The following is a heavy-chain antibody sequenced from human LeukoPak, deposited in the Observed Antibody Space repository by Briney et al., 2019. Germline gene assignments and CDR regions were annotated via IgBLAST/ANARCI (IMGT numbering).Heavy chain of an antibody. CDR2: ISYDGSNK. D-gene: IGHD3-16*01. J-gene: IGHJ4*02. CDR3: ARAGGGPDY. Sequence: SGGSLRLSCAASGFTFSSYAMHWVRQAPGKGLEWVAVISYDGSNKYYADSVKGRFTISRDNSKNTLYLQMNSLRAEDTAVYYCARAGGGPDYWGQGTLVTVSS. CDR1: GFTFSSYA. V-gene: IGHV3-30*04.